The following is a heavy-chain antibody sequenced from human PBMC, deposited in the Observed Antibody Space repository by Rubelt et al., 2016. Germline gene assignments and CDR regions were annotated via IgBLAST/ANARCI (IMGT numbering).Heavy chain of an antibody. Sequence: QVQLQESGPGLVKPSETLSLTCTVSGGSISSYYWSWIRQPPGKGLEWIGYIYYSGSTNYNPSLKSRVTISVDTAKNQFSLKLSSVTAADTAVYYCARGRGAAAGRVLDGAFDIWGQGTMVTVSS. CDR2: IYYSGST. CDR1: GGSISSYY. V-gene: IGHV4-59*12. J-gene: IGHJ3*02. D-gene: IGHD6-13*01. CDR3: ARGRGAAAGRVLDGAFDI.